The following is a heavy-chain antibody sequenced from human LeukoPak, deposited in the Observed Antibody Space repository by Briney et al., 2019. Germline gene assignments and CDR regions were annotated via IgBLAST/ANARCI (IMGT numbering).Heavy chain of an antibody. CDR2: ISYDGSNK. D-gene: IGHD3-9*01. V-gene: IGHV3-30*18. CDR3: AKAHRVLRYFDWFVDGMDV. J-gene: IGHJ6*02. Sequence: PGGSLRLSCAASGFTFSSYGMHWVRQAPGKGLEWGAVISYDGSNKYYADSVKGRFTISRDNSKNTLYLQMNSLRAEDTAVYYCAKAHRVLRYFDWFVDGMDVWGQGTTVTVSS. CDR1: GFTFSSYG.